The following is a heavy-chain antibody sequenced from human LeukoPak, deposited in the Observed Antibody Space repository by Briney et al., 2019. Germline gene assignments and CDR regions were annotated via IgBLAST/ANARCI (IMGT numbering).Heavy chain of an antibody. Sequence: ASVKVSCKASGYTFTGYYMHWVRQAPGQGLEWMGWINPNSGVTNYAQKFQGRVTMTRDTSISTAYMELSRLRSDDTAVYYCARTYSGYLEFDYWGQGTLVTVSS. J-gene: IGHJ4*02. D-gene: IGHD5-12*01. CDR3: ARTYSGYLEFDY. CDR1: GYTFTGYY. V-gene: IGHV1-2*02. CDR2: INPNSGVT.